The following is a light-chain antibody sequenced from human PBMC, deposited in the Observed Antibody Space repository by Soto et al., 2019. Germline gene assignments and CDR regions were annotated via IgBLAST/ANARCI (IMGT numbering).Light chain of an antibody. CDR2: GNS. CDR3: QSYDSSLSVV. Sequence: VVTQPPSVSGAPGQRVTISCTGSSSNIGAGYDVHWYQQLPGTAPKLLIYGNSNRPSGVPDRFSGSKSGTSASLAITGLQAEDEADYYCQSYDSSLSVVFGGGTKVTVL. J-gene: IGLJ2*01. CDR1: SSNIGAGYD. V-gene: IGLV1-40*01.